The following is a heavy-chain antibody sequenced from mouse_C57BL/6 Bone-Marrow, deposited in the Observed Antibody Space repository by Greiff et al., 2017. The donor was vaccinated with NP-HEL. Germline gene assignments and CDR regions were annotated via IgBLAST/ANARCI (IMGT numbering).Heavy chain of an antibody. Sequence: QVQLQQSGAELVKPGASVKISCKASGYAFSSYWMNWVKERPGKGLEWIGQLYPGDGDTKYTGKFKGKATLTADKSSSTAYMQVSSLTSEDSAVYFCARGDYGSSRFGYAMDYWGQGTSVTVSS. CDR3: ARGDYGSSRFGYAMDY. J-gene: IGHJ4*01. D-gene: IGHD1-1*01. CDR2: LYPGDGDT. CDR1: GYAFSSYW. V-gene: IGHV1-80*01.